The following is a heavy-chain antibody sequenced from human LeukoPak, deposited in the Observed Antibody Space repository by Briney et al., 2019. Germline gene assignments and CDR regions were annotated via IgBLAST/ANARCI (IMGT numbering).Heavy chain of an antibody. Sequence: SETLSLTCAVSGASVSSDGFWWNWVRQPPGKGLEWIGQIGYSGTTNYKPSLKSRLTISTDASKNHFSLRLTSVTPADTAAYYCARIGGVFHHWGQGTLVTVSS. CDR3: ARIGGVFHH. CDR2: IGYSGTT. D-gene: IGHD3-10*01. J-gene: IGHJ1*01. V-gene: IGHV4-61*03. CDR1: GASVSSDGFW.